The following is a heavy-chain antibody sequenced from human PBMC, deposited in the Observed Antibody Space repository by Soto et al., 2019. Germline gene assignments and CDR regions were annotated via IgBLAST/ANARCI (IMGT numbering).Heavy chain of an antibody. D-gene: IGHD6-13*01. V-gene: IGHV4-59*01. CDR2: VYYSGNT. J-gene: IGHJ6*02. CDR3: ARVGRYSSYGMAF. CDR1: GGSISTYY. Sequence: PSETLSLTCTVSGGSISTYYWSWIRQPPGKGLEWIGYVYYSGNTNYNPSLKSRVTISVDTSKNQFSLKLSSVTAADTAVYYCARVGRYSSYGMAFWGQGSTVTVSS.